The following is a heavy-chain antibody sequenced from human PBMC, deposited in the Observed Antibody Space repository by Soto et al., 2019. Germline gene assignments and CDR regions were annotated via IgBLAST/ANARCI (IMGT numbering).Heavy chain of an antibody. CDR1: GGTFSSYA. J-gene: IGHJ4*02. D-gene: IGHD2-2*02. CDR3: ASSGIGGDTVVVPAAIFGY. V-gene: IGHV1-69*06. CDR2: IIPIFGTA. Sequence: SVKVSCKASGGTFSSYAISWVRQAPGQGLEWMGGIIPIFGTANYAQKFQGRVTITADKSTSTAYMELSSLRSEDTAVYYCASSGIGGDTVVVPAAIFGYWGQGTLVTVSS.